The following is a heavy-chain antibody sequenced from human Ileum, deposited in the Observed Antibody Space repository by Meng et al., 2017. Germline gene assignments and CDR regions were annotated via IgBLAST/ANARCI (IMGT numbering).Heavy chain of an antibody. V-gene: IGHV4-34*01. CDR1: GDSFTDYY. D-gene: IGHD1-26*01. Sequence: QLQLMQWGAGMLKPSETLSLTCNVYGDSFTDYYWNWIRQPPGKGLEWIGEIHYNGSSNYNPSLESRVTISEDTSQKKFSLRLSSVTAADTAVYYCARRIRGGSYLGWGQGTLVTVSS. CDR2: IHYNGSS. J-gene: IGHJ4*02. CDR3: ARRIRGGSYLG.